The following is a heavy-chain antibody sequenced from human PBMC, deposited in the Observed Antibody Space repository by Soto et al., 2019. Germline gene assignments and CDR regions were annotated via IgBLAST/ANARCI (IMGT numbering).Heavy chain of an antibody. CDR3: ATRDPAYPQFDY. Sequence: SVKVSCKASGGTFSSYAISWVRQAPGQGLEWMGGIIPIFGTANYAQKFQGRVTITADESTSTAYMELSSLRSEDTAVYYCATRDPAYPQFDYWGQGTLVTVSS. CDR2: IIPIFGTA. CDR1: GGTFSSYA. V-gene: IGHV1-69*13. J-gene: IGHJ4*02. D-gene: IGHD3-16*01.